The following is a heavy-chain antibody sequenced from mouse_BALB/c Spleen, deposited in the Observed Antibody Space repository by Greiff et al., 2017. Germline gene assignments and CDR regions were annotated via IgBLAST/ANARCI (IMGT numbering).Heavy chain of an antibody. CDR1: GYAFTSYN. CDR2: IDPYTGGT. Sequence: VQLQQSGPELVKPGASVKVSCKASGYAFTSYNMYWVKQSHGKSLEWIGYIDPYTGGTSYNQKFKGKATLTVDKSSSTAYMHLNSLTSEDSAVYYCARWGLLRGVGFDYWGQGTTLTVSS. J-gene: IGHJ2*01. D-gene: IGHD2-3*01. CDR3: ARWGLLRGVGFDY. V-gene: IGHV1S135*01.